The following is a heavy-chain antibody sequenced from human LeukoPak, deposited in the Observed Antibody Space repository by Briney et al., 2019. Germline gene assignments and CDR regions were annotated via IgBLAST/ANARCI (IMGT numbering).Heavy chain of an antibody. CDR3: ARDLHYDSIGYFNDVFDI. CDR1: GYTFTSYD. CDR2: MNPNSGNT. D-gene: IGHD3-22*01. J-gene: IGHJ3*02. V-gene: IGHV1-8*03. Sequence: ASVKVSCKASGYTFTSYDINWVRQATGQGLEWMGWMNPNSGNTGYAQKFQGRVTITRNTSISTAYMELSSLRSEDTAVYYCARDLHYDSIGYFNDVFDIWGQGTMVTVSS.